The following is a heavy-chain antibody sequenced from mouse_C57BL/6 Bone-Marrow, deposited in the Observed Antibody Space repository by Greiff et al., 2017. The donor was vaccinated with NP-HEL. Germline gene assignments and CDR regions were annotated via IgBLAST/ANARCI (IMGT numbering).Heavy chain of an antibody. Sequence: QVQLQQSGAELVRPGTSVKVSCKASGYAFTNYLIEWVKQRPGQGLEWIGVINPGSGGTTYNEKFKGKATLTADKSSSTAYMQLSSLTSEDSAVYFCATLYYYGSSSYAMDYWGQGTSVTVSS. V-gene: IGHV1-54*01. D-gene: IGHD1-1*01. CDR1: GYAFTNYL. CDR3: ATLYYYGSSSYAMDY. J-gene: IGHJ4*01. CDR2: INPGSGGT.